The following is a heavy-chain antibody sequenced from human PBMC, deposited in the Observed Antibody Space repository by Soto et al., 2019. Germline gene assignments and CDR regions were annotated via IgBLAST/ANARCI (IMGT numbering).Heavy chain of an antibody. CDR3: AKANLLDY. CDR1: GFTFSSYG. Sequence: QVQLVESGGGVVQPGRSLRLSCAASGFTFSSYGMHWVRQAPGKGLGWVAVISYDGSNKYYADSVKGRFTISRDNSKNTLDLQMNSLRAEDTAVYYCAKANLLDYWGQGTLVTVSS. J-gene: IGHJ4*02. V-gene: IGHV3-30*18. CDR2: ISYDGSNK.